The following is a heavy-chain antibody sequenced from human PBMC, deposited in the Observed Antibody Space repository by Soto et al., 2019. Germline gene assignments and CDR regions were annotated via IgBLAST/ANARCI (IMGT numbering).Heavy chain of an antibody. V-gene: IGHV1-46*01. CDR3: ARAGPTIFGVIAS. CDR1: GYSFFSYY. J-gene: IGHJ5*02. Sequence: ASVKVSCKASGYSFFSYYIHWVRQAPGQGLEWMGRFLASGGNTFYAQRFRGRVSMTRDTSSTNTVSLELTSLTSDDTAVYYCARAGPTIFGVIASWGQGTRVTVSS. D-gene: IGHD3-3*02. CDR2: FLASGGNT.